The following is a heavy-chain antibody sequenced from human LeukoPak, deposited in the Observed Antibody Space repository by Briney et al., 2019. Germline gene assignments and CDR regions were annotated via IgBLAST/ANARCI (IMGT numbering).Heavy chain of an antibody. Sequence: SETLSLTCTVSGGSISSSSYYWGWIRQPPGKGLEWIASIYYSGSTYYNPSLKSRVTISVDTSKNQFSLKLSSVTAADTAVYYCARRSSGIAARRDFDYWGQGTLVTVSS. CDR2: IYYSGST. V-gene: IGHV4-39*01. CDR1: GGSISSSSYY. CDR3: ARRSSGIAARRDFDY. D-gene: IGHD6-6*01. J-gene: IGHJ4*02.